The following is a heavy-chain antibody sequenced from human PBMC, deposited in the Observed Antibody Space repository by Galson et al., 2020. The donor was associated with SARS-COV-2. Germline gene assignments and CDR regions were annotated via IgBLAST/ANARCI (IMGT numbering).Heavy chain of an antibody. Sequence: ASETLSLTCTVSGGSMNSSSYYWGWIRQSPGKGLEWIGSVYYSGTTFYSPSLKSRLTMSVDTSRTQFSLKLRSVTAADTAVYYCARESSGSDWFDPWGQGALVTVSS. D-gene: IGHD3-22*01. J-gene: IGHJ5*02. CDR1: GGSMNSSSYY. V-gene: IGHV4-39*07. CDR3: ARESSGSDWFDP. CDR2: VYYSGTT.